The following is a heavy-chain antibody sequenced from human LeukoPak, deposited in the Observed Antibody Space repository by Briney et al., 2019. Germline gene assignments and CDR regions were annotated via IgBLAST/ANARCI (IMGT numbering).Heavy chain of an antibody. D-gene: IGHD3-22*01. V-gene: IGHV4-38-2*01. CDR1: GYSISSGYY. CDR3: ARPNLGYYFDAFDI. Sequence: SETLSLTCAVSGYSISSGYYWGWIRQPPGKGLEWIGSIYHSGSTYYNPSLKSRVTISVDTSKNQFSLQLSSVTAADTAVYYCARPNLGYYFDAFDIWGQGTMVTVSS. CDR2: IYHSGST. J-gene: IGHJ3*02.